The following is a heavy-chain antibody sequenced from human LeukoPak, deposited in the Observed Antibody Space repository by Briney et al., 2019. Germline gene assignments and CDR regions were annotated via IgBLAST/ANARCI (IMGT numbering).Heavy chain of an antibody. V-gene: IGHV3-30*18. J-gene: IGHJ4*02. CDR3: AKFDVRGHDY. D-gene: IGHD3-10*02. CDR2: ISYDGSNK. CDR1: GYTFSSYG. Sequence: GGSLRLSCADSGYTFSSYGMHWVRQAPGKGLEWVAVISYDGSNKYYADSVKGRFTISRDNSKNTLYLQMNSLRAEDTAVYYCAKFDVRGHDYWGQGTLVTVSS.